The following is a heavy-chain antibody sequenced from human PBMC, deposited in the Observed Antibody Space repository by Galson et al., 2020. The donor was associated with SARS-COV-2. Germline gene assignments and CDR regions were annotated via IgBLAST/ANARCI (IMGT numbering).Heavy chain of an antibody. D-gene: IGHD3-22*01. V-gene: IGHV1-2*02. Sequence: ASVKVSCQASRYTFHRFFIHWVRQAPGQELEWMGWINPNTGRTDYPAQFQGRVTVTRDTSIMTAYMELTSLTPADTAVYYCASHPRIIVVGGHYSCGIDVWGQRTTVTV. J-gene: IGHJ6*02. CDR1: RYTFHRFF. CDR3: ASHPRIIVVGGHYSCGIDV. CDR2: INPNTGRT.